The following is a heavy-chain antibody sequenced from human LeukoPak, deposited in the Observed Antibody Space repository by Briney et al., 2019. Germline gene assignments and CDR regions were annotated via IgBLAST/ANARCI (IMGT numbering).Heavy chain of an antibody. Sequence: SETLSLTCTVSGGSINIYYWSWIRQPAGKGLEWIGRIYTSGSTHYNPSLTSRVTLSVDPSNNRFSLKVTSVTAADTAIYYCARVVASTSIDFWGQGTLVTVSS. CDR3: ARVVASTSIDF. CDR2: IYTSGST. CDR1: GGSINIYY. D-gene: IGHD2-15*01. V-gene: IGHV4-4*07. J-gene: IGHJ4*02.